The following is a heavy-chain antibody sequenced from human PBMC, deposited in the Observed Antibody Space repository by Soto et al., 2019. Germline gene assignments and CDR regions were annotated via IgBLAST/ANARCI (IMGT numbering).Heavy chain of an antibody. Sequence: ASVKVSCKASGYTFTGYYMHWVRQAPGQGLEWMGWINPNSGGTNYAQKFQGWVTMTRDTSISTAYMELSRLRSDDTAVYYCARDHHGDYYYYGMDVWGQGTTVTSP. D-gene: IGHD4-17*01. CDR1: GYTFTGYY. CDR3: ARDHHGDYYYYGMDV. V-gene: IGHV1-2*04. CDR2: INPNSGGT. J-gene: IGHJ6*02.